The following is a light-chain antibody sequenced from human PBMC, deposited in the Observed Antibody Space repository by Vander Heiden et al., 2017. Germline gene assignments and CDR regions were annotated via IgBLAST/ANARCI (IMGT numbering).Light chain of an antibody. Sequence: QSVLTQPPSVSWAPGQRVSISCSGSSSNIGAGYDVHWYQQLPGTAPKLLIYANNNRPSGVPDRFSGSKSGTSASLAITGLQAEDEADYYCQSYDSTLRRVFGGGTKVTVL. CDR1: SSNIGAGYD. J-gene: IGLJ3*02. CDR3: QSYDSTLRRV. V-gene: IGLV1-40*01. CDR2: ANN.